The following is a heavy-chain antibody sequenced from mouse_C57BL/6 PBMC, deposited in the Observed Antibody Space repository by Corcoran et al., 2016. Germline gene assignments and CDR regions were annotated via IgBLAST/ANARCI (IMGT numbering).Heavy chain of an antibody. Sequence: EVQLQQSGPELVKPGASVKISCKASGYTFTDYYMNWVKQSHGKSLEWIGDINPNNGGTSYNQKFKGKATLTVDKSSSTAYMELRSLTSEDSAVYYCARDGTNYYGSDYYAMDYWGQGTSVTVSS. D-gene: IGHD1-1*01. J-gene: IGHJ4*01. CDR2: INPNNGGT. CDR1: GYTFTDYY. V-gene: IGHV1-26*01. CDR3: ARDGTNYYGSDYYAMDY.